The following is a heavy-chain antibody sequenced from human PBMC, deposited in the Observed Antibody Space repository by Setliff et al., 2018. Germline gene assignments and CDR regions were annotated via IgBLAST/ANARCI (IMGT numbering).Heavy chain of an antibody. CDR3: SRLVRYCTQTSCQRASGDDY. V-gene: IGHV1-18*01. J-gene: IGHJ4*02. CDR1: GYTFTNYA. CDR2: ISAYTGNT. D-gene: IGHD2-2*01. Sequence: ASVKVSCKASGYTFTNYAISWVRQAPGQGLEWMGWISAYTGNTCYAPRLQGRVTMTTDTSTTTAYLELRSLTSDDTAVYYCSRLVRYCTQTSCQRASGDDYWGQGTLVTVSS.